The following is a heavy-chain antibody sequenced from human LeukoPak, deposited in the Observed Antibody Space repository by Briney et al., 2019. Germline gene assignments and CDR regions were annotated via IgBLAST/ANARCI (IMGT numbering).Heavy chain of an antibody. D-gene: IGHD4-23*01. J-gene: IGHJ4*02. CDR2: IHSSGSP. CDR1: GGSLTNYF. CDR3: TRHPGGNGAHRFDY. V-gene: IGHV4-59*08. Sequence: SETLSLTCTVSGGSLTNYFWSWIRQPPGTGLEGIGYIHSSGSPHYNPSFESRVTTLVDTSKNQFSLNLNSVTAADTAVYYCTRHPGGNGAHRFDYWGQGLLVTVSS.